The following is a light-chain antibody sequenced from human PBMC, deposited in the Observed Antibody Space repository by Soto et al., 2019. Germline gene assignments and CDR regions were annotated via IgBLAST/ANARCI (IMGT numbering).Light chain of an antibody. CDR2: GAS. Sequence: EIVMTQSPATLSVSPGERATLFCRASQSVSSNLAWYQQKPGQAPRLLIYGASTRATGIPARISGSGSGTEFTLTISSLQSEDFAVYYCQQYNNWSPYTFGQGTKLEIK. J-gene: IGKJ2*01. CDR1: QSVSSN. CDR3: QQYNNWSPYT. V-gene: IGKV3-15*01.